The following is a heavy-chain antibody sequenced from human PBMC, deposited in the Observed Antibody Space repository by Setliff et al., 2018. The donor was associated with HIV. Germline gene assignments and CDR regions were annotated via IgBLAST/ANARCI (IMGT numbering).Heavy chain of an antibody. CDR2: TYYSGGT. Sequence: SETLSRTCTVSGDSITPSYYYWGWIRQPPGKGLEWIGTTYYSGGTYYSSSLKSRANISVDTANNLFSLRLTSVTVADTATYYCARRVYGFWSGLVGYSYYMDVWGKGTTITVSS. D-gene: IGHD3-3*01. CDR3: ARRVYGFWSGLVGYSYYMDV. CDR1: GDSITPSYYY. J-gene: IGHJ6*03. V-gene: IGHV4-39*02.